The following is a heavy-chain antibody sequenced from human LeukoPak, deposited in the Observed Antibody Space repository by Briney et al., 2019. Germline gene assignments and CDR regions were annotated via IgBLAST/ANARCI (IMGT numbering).Heavy chain of an antibody. CDR1: GGTFSSYA. CDR3: ARAYSGSYSIPLPPEKSHFDY. CDR2: INPNSGGT. J-gene: IGHJ4*02. D-gene: IGHD1-26*01. Sequence: GASVKVSCKASGGTFSSYAISWVRQAPGQGLEWMGWINPNSGGTNYAQKFQGRVTMTRDTSISTAHMELSRLRSDDTAVYYCARAYSGSYSIPLPPEKSHFDYWGQGTLVTVSS. V-gene: IGHV1-2*02.